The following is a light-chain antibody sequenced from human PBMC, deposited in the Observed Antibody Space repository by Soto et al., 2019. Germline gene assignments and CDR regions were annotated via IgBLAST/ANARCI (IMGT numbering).Light chain of an antibody. CDR1: TSDVGGYDY. J-gene: IGLJ1*01. CDR3: RSYAGDLSV. V-gene: IGLV2-11*01. CDR2: DVT. Sequence: QSVLTQPRSVSGSPGQSVAISCTGTTSDVGGYDYVSWYQQHPGKAPELIIFDVTKRPSGVPDRFSGSKSGNTASLTISGLQAEDEADYDCRSYAGDLSVFGSGTKVAVL.